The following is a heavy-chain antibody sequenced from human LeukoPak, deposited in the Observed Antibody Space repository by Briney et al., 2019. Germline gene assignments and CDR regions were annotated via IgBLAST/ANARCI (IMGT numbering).Heavy chain of an antibody. Sequence: GGSLRLSCAASGFTFSSYSMNWVRQAPGKGLEWVSSISSSSSYIYYADSVKGRFTISRDNAKNSLYLQMNSLRAEDTAVYYCARVGYSIAAAGYAAYWGQGTLVTVSS. V-gene: IGHV3-21*01. CDR3: ARVGYSIAAAGYAAY. CDR1: GFTFSSYS. J-gene: IGHJ4*02. D-gene: IGHD6-13*01. CDR2: ISSSSSYI.